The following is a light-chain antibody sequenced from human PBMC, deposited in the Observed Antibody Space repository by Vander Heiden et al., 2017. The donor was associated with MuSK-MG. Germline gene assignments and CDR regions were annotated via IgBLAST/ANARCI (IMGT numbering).Light chain of an antibody. CDR3: QQSDRTMWT. V-gene: IGKV1-39*01. CDR1: QSVTRA. Sequence: DIQMTQSPSSLSASVGDRVTMTCRASQSVTRALNWYRQKPGKAPQLLIYGASNLQKGVPSRFSGSGSGTEFTLTISELQPDDVASYYCQQSDRTMWTFGQGTKVEVK. CDR2: GAS. J-gene: IGKJ1*01.